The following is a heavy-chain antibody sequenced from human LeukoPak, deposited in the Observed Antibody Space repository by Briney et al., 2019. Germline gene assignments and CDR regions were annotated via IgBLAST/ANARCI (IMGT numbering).Heavy chain of an antibody. CDR3: ARDPYGYSYGFGLYYFDY. CDR1: GGSISSYY. Sequence: SETLSLTCTVSGGSISSYYWSWIRQPAGKGLEWIGRIYTSGSTNYNPSLTSRVTMSVDTSKNQFSLKLSSVTAADTAVYYCARDPYGYSYGFGLYYFDYWGQGTLVTVSS. V-gene: IGHV4-4*07. D-gene: IGHD5-18*01. J-gene: IGHJ4*02. CDR2: IYTSGST.